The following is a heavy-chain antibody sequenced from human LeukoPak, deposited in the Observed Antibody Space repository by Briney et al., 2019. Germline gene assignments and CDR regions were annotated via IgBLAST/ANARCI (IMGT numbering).Heavy chain of an antibody. Sequence: ASVKDSCKASGYTFTGYYMHWVRQAPGKGLEWMGWINPNSGGTNYAQKFQGRVTMTRDTSISTAYMELSRLRSDDTAVYYCARGCIAVAAPQGKNDCWGEGTLVSVSS. CDR2: INPNSGGT. J-gene: IGHJ4*02. V-gene: IGHV1-2*02. CDR1: GYTFTGYY. D-gene: IGHD6-19*01. CDR3: ARGCIAVAAPQGKNDC.